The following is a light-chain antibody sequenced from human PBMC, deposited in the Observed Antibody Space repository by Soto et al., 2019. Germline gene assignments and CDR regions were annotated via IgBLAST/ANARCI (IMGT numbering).Light chain of an antibody. CDR1: SSDVGGYKY. Sequence: QSVLTQPASVSGSPGQSIPISCTGTSSDVGGYKYVSWYQHHPGKGPKLMLYDVSNRPSGVSNRFSGSTSGNTASLTISGLQAEDEADYYCSSYTSSTTYVFGTGTKLTVL. CDR3: SSYTSSTTYV. V-gene: IGLV2-14*01. CDR2: DVS. J-gene: IGLJ1*01.